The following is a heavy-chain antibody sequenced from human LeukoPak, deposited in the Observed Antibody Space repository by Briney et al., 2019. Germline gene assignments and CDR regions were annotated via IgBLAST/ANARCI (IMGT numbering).Heavy chain of an antibody. V-gene: IGHV3-23*01. J-gene: IGHJ5*02. CDR3: ARILDHYDFPNNWFDP. D-gene: IGHD3/OR15-3a*01. CDR2: ISSSGGIT. Sequence: QSGGSLRLSCAASGFTFSNYGMTWIRQAPGKGLEWVSAISSSGGITYYADPVKGRFTISRDNSKNTLYLEMNSLRGEDTAVYYCARILDHYDFPNNWFDPWGQGTLVTVSS. CDR1: GFTFSNYG.